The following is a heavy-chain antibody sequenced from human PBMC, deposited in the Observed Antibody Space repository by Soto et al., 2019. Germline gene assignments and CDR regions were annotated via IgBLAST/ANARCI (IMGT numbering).Heavy chain of an antibody. J-gene: IGHJ4*02. CDR2: IYYSGRT. D-gene: IGHD4-17*01. CDR1: GGSLSNYY. V-gene: IGHV4-59*01. Sequence: QVQLQESGPGLVKPSETLSLTCTVSGGSLSNYYWSWIRQPPGKGLEWIGYIYYSGRTNYNSSLKSPLTMSVDTSENQVSLMLNSVTAAETAVYYCARNDHGGKPFYANWGQGTLVSVSS. CDR3: ARNDHGGKPFYAN.